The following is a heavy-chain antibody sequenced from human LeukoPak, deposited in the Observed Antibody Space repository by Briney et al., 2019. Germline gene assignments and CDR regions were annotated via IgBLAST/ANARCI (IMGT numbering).Heavy chain of an antibody. CDR2: ISGANGNT. D-gene: IGHD3-3*01. CDR1: VYAFRNHG. V-gene: IGHV1-18*01. Sequence: ASVKVSCKTSVYAFRNHGINWVRQAPGQGLEWMGWISGANGNTDYAQNVQGRVTMITDPSTSPAFMELRSLRSDDTAVYYCARGHNLHNYDFWSGYYSSTEHTYWGQGTLVTVSS. CDR3: ARGHNLHNYDFWSGYYSSTEHTY. J-gene: IGHJ4*02.